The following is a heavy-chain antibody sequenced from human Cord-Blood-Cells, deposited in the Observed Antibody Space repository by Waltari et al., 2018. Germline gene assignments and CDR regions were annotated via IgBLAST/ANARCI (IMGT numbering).Heavy chain of an antibody. V-gene: IGHV3-7*01. CDR2: IKQDGSEK. D-gene: IGHD3-22*01. CDR1: GFPFSSYW. Sequence: EVQLVESGGGLVQPGGSLRLSCAASGFPFSSYWMTWFRQAPGKGLEWVANIKQDGSEKYYVDSVKGRFTISRDNAKNSLYLQMNSLRAEDTAVYYCARELGDSSGYPYWGQGTLVTVSS. CDR3: ARELGDSSGYPY. J-gene: IGHJ4*02.